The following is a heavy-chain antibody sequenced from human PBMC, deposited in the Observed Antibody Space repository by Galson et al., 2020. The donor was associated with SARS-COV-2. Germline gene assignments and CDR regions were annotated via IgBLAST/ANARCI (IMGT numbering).Heavy chain of an antibody. CDR3: AKGVYDSSVLDS. J-gene: IGHJ4*02. CDR2: ISAYTGNT. D-gene: IGHD3-22*01. Sequence: ASVKVSCKASGYTFTSYAITWVRQPPGQGLEWMGWISAYTGNTKYAQNLQGRVTMTTDTSTSTAYMELRSLRSDDTAVYYCAKGVYDSSVLDSWGQGTLVTVSS. V-gene: IGHV1-18*01. CDR1: GYTFTSYA.